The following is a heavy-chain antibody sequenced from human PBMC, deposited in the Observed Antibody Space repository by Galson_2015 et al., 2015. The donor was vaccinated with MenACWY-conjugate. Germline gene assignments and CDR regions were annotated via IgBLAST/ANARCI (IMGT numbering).Heavy chain of an antibody. Sequence: PALVKPTQTLTLPCTFSGFSLSTSGVGVGWIRQPPGKALEWLALIYWDDDKRYSPSLKSRLTITKDTSKNQVVLTMTNMDPVDTATYYCAHSFSHCSSTSCYVRPGWFDPWGQGTLVTVSS. D-gene: IGHD2-2*01. V-gene: IGHV2-5*02. CDR2: IYWDDDK. CDR3: AHSFSHCSSTSCYVRPGWFDP. CDR1: GFSLSTSGVG. J-gene: IGHJ5*02.